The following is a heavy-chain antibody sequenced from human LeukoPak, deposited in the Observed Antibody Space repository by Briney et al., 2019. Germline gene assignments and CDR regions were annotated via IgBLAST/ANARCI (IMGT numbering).Heavy chain of an antibody. V-gene: IGHV1-18*01. J-gene: IGHJ3*02. CDR2: ISAYNGNT. CDR1: GYTFTSYG. CDR3: ARDIWQWLDGRELPGRAFDI. D-gene: IGHD6-19*01. Sequence: GASVKVSCKASGYTFTSYGISWVRQAPGQGLEWMGWISAYNGNTNYAQKLQGRVTMTTDTSTSTAYMELRSLRSDDTAVYYCARDIWQWLDGRELPGRAFDIWGQGTMVTVSS.